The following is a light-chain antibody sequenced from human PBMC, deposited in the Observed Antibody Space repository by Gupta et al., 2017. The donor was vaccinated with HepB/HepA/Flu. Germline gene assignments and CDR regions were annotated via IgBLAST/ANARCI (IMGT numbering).Light chain of an antibody. Sequence: QSALTQPASVSGSLGQSITISCTGSSADVGSYDFISWLQQCPGKAPKLILYGVTKRPSGLSDRFSGSKPGNTAFLTISRLQAEDEAIYYCSSFGNITLYAFGTGTNVVVL. CDR2: GVT. J-gene: IGLJ1*01. CDR1: SADVGSYDF. CDR3: SSFGNITLYA. V-gene: IGLV2-23*02.